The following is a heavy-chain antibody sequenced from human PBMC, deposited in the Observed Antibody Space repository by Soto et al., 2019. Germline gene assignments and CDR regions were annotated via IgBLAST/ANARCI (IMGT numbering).Heavy chain of an antibody. CDR2: FSGSGGST. CDR3: ARDWTGDTCPCLDV. CDR1: GFTFSNYA. D-gene: IGHD3-3*01. J-gene: IGHJ6*02. V-gene: IGHV3-23*01. Sequence: EVQLLESGGGLVQPGGSLRLSCAAAGFTFSNYALTWVRQSPGKGLEWVSTFSGSGGSTYYADSGRGRFTISRDNSKNTLFLQMNSLRVEDTAIYYCARDWTGDTCPCLDVWGQGTTVSVSS.